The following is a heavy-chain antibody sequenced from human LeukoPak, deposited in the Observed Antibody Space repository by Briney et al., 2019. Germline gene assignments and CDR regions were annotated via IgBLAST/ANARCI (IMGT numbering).Heavy chain of an antibody. D-gene: IGHD2-15*01. CDR2: INHSGST. V-gene: IGHV4-34*01. CDR3: ARGFGGCSGGICYSARWYFDY. CDR1: GGSFSGYY. J-gene: IGHJ4*02. Sequence: PSETLSLTCAVYGGSFSGYYWSWIRQPPGKGLEWIGEINHSGSTNYNPSLKSRVTISVDTSKNQFSLKLSSVTAADTAVYYCARGFGGCSGGICYSARWYFDYWGQGTLVTVSS.